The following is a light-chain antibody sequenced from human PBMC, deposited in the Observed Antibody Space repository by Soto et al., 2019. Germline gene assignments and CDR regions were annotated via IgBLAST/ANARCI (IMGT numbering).Light chain of an antibody. J-gene: IGKJ2*01. CDR3: QQYNSYSGYT. CDR1: QSISSW. CDR2: DAS. V-gene: IGKV1-5*01. Sequence: DIQMTQSPSTQSPSVGDRVTITCRASQSISSWLAWYQQKPGKAPKLLIYDASSLESGGPSRFSGSGFGTEFTLTISSMQPDVFATYYCQQYNSYSGYTFGQVTKLEIK.